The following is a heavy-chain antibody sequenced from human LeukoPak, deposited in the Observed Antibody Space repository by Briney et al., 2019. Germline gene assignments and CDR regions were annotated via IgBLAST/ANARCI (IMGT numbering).Heavy chain of an antibody. Sequence: GRSLRLSCAASGFTFNNYAMHWVRQAPGKGLEWVAFMSYDGSDEYYADSVKGRFTVSRDNSEKTLSLEMNSLRAEDTAIYYCAKDLSGTCVSFYFDDWGQGTLVTVSS. D-gene: IGHD1-26*01. J-gene: IGHJ4*02. CDR1: GFTFNNYA. CDR2: MSYDGSDE. V-gene: IGHV3-30*04. CDR3: AKDLSGTCVSFYFDD.